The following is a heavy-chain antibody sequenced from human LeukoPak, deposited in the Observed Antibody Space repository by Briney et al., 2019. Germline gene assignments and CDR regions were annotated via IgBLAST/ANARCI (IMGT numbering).Heavy chain of an antibody. CDR2: INPNSGGT. D-gene: IGHD3-10*01. CDR1: GYTFTGYY. CDR3: ARDGEYGTGSYYRGCFDY. J-gene: IGHJ4*02. Sequence: GASVKVSCKASGYTFTGYYMHWVRQAPGQGLEWMGWINPNSGGTNYAQKFRGRVTMTRDTSISTTYMDLGSLGSDDTAVYYCARDGEYGTGSYYRGCFDYWGQGTLVTVSS. V-gene: IGHV1-2*02.